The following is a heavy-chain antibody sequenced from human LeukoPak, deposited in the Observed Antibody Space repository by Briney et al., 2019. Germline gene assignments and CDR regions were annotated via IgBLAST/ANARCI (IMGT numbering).Heavy chain of an antibody. CDR3: ARERKSNYYMDV. J-gene: IGHJ6*03. Sequence: HPGGSLRLSCAASGFTFSLYAMTWVRQAPGKGLEWVSYISGSSTTIHYADSVKGRFTISRDSAKNSLYLQMNSLRVDDTAVYYCARERKSNYYMDVWGKGTTVTVSS. V-gene: IGHV3-48*01. CDR2: ISGSSTTI. CDR1: GFTFSLYA.